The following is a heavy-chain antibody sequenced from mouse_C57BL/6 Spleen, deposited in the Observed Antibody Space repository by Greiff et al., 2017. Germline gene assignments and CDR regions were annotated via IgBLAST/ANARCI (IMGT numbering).Heavy chain of an antibody. J-gene: IGHJ2*01. V-gene: IGHV1-50*01. Sequence: QVQLQQPGAELVKPGASVKLSCKASGYTFTSYWMQWVKQRPGQGLEWIGEIDPSDSYTNYNQKFKGKATLTVDTSSSTAYMQLSSLTSEDSAVYYCAYYYGSNQYYFDYWGQGTTLTVSS. CDR3: AYYYGSNQYYFDY. D-gene: IGHD1-1*01. CDR1: GYTFTSYW. CDR2: IDPSDSYT.